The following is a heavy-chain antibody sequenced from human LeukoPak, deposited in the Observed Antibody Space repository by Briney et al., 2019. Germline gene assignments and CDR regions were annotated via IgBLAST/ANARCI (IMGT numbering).Heavy chain of an antibody. V-gene: IGHV1-69*05. CDR1: GGTFSSYA. D-gene: IGHD3-16*02. J-gene: IGHJ4*02. Sequence: SVKVSCKASGGTFSSYAISWVRQAPGQGLEWMGRIIPIFGTANYAQKFQGRVTITTHESTSTAYMELSSLRSEYTAVYYCARDARLLRLGELSYFDYWGQGTLVTVSS. CDR3: ARDARLLRLGELSYFDY. CDR2: IIPIFGTA.